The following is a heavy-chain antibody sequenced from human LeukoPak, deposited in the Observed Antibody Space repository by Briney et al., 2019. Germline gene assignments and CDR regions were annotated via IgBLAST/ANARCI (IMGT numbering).Heavy chain of an antibody. Sequence: PSETLSLTCTVSGGSISSGDYYWSWIRQPPGKGLEWIGYIYYSGSTYYNPSLKSRVTISVDTSKNQFSLKLSSVTAADTAVYYFARPYTAAPFFNYWAREPWSPSPQ. D-gene: IGHD3-16*01. V-gene: IGHV4-30-4*01. CDR1: GGSISSGDYY. CDR3: ARPYTAAPFFNY. CDR2: IYYSGST. J-gene: IGHJ4*02.